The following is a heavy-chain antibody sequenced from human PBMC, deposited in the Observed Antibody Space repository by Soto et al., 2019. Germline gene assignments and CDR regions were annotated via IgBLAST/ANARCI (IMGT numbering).Heavy chain of an antibody. Sequence: QITLKESGPTLVKPTQTLTLTCTFSGFSLSTSGVGVGWIRQPPGKALEWLALIYWDDDKRYSPSLKSRLTITKDTSKNQVVLTMTNMDPVDTATYYCAHRGHCTNGVCYSGYWYFDLWGRGTLVTVSS. CDR1: GFSLSTSGVG. CDR3: AHRGHCTNGVCYSGYWYFDL. V-gene: IGHV2-5*02. D-gene: IGHD2-8*01. CDR2: IYWDDDK. J-gene: IGHJ2*01.